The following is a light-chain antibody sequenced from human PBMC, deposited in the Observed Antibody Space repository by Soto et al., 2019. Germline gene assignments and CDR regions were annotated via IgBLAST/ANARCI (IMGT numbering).Light chain of an antibody. CDR1: SSDGGGYNY. V-gene: IGLV2-14*01. Sequence: QSALTQPASVSGSPGPSITISCTGTSSDGGGYNYVSWYQQQPGKAPKLMISEVSNRPSGVSNRFSGSKSGNTASLTISGLQAEDEADYYCASYTSSSSYVFGTGTKVTVL. CDR3: ASYTSSSSYV. J-gene: IGLJ1*01. CDR2: EVS.